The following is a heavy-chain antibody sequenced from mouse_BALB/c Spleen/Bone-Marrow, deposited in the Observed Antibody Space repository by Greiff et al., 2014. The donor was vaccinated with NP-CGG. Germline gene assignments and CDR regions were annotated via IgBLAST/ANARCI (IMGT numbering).Heavy chain of an antibody. CDR2: INPSTGYT. D-gene: IGHD1-1*01. CDR1: GYTFSSYW. Sequence: QVQLRGDGAELAKPGASVKMSCQASGYTFSSYWMPWGKQRPGQGLGLIGYINPSTGYTEYNQKFKDKATLTADKSSSTAYMQLSSLTSEDSAVYYCARQITTVDYAMDYWGQGTSVTVSS. V-gene: IGHV1-7*01. CDR3: ARQITTVDYAMDY. J-gene: IGHJ4*01.